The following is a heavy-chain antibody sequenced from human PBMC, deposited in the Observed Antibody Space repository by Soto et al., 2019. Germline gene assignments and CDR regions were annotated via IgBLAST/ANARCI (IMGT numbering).Heavy chain of an antibody. CDR1: GDSIGSSTNY. CDR2: IYHSGNT. V-gene: IGHV4-39*01. D-gene: IGHD5-18*01. CDR3: ARHEWLQLWLVTEY. J-gene: IGHJ4*02. Sequence: SETLSLTCSVSGDSIGSSTNYWGWIRQPPGKGLEWIGTIYHSGNTYYNPTLKSRVAISVDMSKNQFSLRLNSVTAADTAVYYCARHEWLQLWLVTEYWGQGALVTVS.